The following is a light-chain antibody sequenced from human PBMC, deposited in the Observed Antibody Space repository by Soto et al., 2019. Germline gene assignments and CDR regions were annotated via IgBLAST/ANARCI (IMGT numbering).Light chain of an antibody. CDR3: QQYDSSST. CDR1: QSISIW. J-gene: IGKJ4*02. Sequence: STLSASVGDRVTITCRASQSISIWLAWYQQKPGKAPKILIYKASSLESGVPSRFSGSGSGTEFTLTISSLQPDDSATYYCQQYDSSSTFGGGTKVDIK. V-gene: IGKV1-5*03. CDR2: KAS.